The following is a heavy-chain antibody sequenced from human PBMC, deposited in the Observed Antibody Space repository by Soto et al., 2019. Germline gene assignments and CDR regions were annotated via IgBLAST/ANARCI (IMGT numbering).Heavy chain of an antibody. V-gene: IGHV4-30-4*01. D-gene: IGHD6-19*01. Sequence: SETLSLTCTVSGGSISTGDYYWSWIRQPPGKGLEWIGYIYRSGSTYYNPSLKSRVTISVDTSKNQFSLKLTSVIAADTAIYYCARYRGAVAGSSLWFDPWGQGNLVTVSS. J-gene: IGHJ5*02. CDR3: ARYRGAVAGSSLWFDP. CDR1: GGSISTGDYY. CDR2: IYRSGST.